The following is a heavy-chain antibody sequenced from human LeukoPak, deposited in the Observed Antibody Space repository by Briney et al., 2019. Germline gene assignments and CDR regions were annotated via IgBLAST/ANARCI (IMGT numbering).Heavy chain of an antibody. Sequence: SSVTVSFKCSGYTLTELSMHWVRQAPGKGLGRMGGFDPEDGETIYAQKFQGRVTMTEDTSTDTAYTELSSLRSEDTAVYYCATGVAVAGTPWVYWGQGTLVTVSS. CDR3: ATGVAVAGTPWVY. CDR1: GYTLTELS. V-gene: IGHV1-24*01. D-gene: IGHD6-19*01. J-gene: IGHJ4*02. CDR2: FDPEDGET.